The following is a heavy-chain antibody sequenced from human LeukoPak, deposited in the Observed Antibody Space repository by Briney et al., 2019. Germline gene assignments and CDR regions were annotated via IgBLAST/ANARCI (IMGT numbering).Heavy chain of an antibody. CDR1: GFTFSSYS. J-gene: IGHJ6*02. CDR2: ISSSSSYI. CDR3: ARGMSGYYGMDV. V-gene: IGHV3-21*01. Sequence: GGSLRLSCAASGFTFSSYSMNWVRQAPGKGLEWVSSISSSSSYIYYADSVKGRFTISRDNSKNTLYLQMNSLRAEDTAVYYCARGMSGYYGMDVWGQGTTVTVSS.